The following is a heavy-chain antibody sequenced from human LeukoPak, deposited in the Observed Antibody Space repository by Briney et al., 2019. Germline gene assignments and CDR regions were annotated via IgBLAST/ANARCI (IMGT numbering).Heavy chain of an antibody. CDR1: GFTFSSYG. CDR2: IWYDGSNT. V-gene: IGHV3-33*01. J-gene: IGHJ4*02. Sequence: GGSLRLSCAASGFTFSSYGMHWVPQAPGKGLEWVALIWYDGSNTYYADSVKGRFTISRDNSKNTLYLQMNSLRAEDTALYYCARDFGDSRSSDYWGQGTLITVSS. D-gene: IGHD6-6*01. CDR3: ARDFGDSRSSDY.